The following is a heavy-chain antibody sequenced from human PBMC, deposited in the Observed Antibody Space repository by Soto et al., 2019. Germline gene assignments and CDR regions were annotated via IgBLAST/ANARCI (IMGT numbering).Heavy chain of an antibody. Sequence: GASVKVSCKASGYTFTNYGISWVLQAPGQGLEWMGWISAYNGNTNYAQRLQGRVTMPTDTSTSTAYMELRSLRSDDTAVYYCARDYHDTRGRAFDIWGQGTRVTVSS. CDR2: ISAYNGNT. D-gene: IGHD3-22*01. CDR3: ARDYHDTRGRAFDI. J-gene: IGHJ3*02. V-gene: IGHV1-18*01. CDR1: GYTFTNYG.